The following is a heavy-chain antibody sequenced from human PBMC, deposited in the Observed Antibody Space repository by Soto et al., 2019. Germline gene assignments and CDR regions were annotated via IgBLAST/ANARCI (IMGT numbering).Heavy chain of an antibody. D-gene: IGHD3-16*01. CDR3: APVRNLDKLCGV. CDR2: INQGGST. Sequence: SETLSLTCAVYGGSFSNYYWSWIRQPPGKGLEWIGEINQGGSTTYNPSLKSRVTMSLDTSKNQYFLKLNSVTAADTAVYYCAPVRNLDKLCGVWGQGTPVTVSS. J-gene: IGHJ4*02. CDR1: GGSFSNYY. V-gene: IGHV4-34*01.